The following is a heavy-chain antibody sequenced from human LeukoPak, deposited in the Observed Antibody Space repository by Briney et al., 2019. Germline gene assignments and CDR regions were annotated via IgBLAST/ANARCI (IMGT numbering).Heavy chain of an antibody. V-gene: IGHV1-18*01. CDR3: ARDPSNTSGRYIYFDY. J-gene: IGHJ4*02. CDR1: GYTFKTYA. D-gene: IGHD6-19*01. CDR2: ISTYNGDT. Sequence: ASVKVSCTTSGYTFKTYAVSWVRQAPGQGLEWMGWISTYNGDTKYSQNFQGRVTLTTDTSTSTAYMELRSLRSDDTAVYYCARDPSNTSGRYIYFDYWGQGSLVTVSS.